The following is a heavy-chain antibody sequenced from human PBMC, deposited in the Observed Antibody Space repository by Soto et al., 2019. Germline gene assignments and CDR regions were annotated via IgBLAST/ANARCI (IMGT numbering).Heavy chain of an antibody. V-gene: IGHV4-59*08. Sequence: SETLSLTCTVSGGSLTSYYWSWIRQPPGKGLEWIGYIYYSGSTNYNPSLKSRVTISVDTSKNQFSLKLSSVTAADTAVYYCARPRDCSSTSCYGALDPWGQGTLVTVSS. D-gene: IGHD2-2*01. CDR3: ARPRDCSSTSCYGALDP. J-gene: IGHJ5*02. CDR1: GGSLTSYY. CDR2: IYYSGST.